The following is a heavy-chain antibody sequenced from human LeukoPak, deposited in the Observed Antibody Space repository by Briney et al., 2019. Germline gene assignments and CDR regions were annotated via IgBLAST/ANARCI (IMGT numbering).Heavy chain of an antibody. CDR1: GYSFTSYG. J-gene: IGHJ4*02. V-gene: IGHV1-18*01. Sequence: GASVKVSCKASGYSFTSYGISWVRQAPGQGLEWMGWISAYSGNTNYADNLQGRLTMTTDTSTSTAHMELRSLRSDDTAVYYCAREGRGSGGGAYEYYFDYWGQGTLVTVSS. CDR2: ISAYSGNT. D-gene: IGHD3-10*01. CDR3: AREGRGSGGGAYEYYFDY.